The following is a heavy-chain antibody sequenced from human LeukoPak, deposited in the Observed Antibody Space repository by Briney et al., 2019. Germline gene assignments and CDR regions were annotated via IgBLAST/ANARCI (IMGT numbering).Heavy chain of an antibody. J-gene: IGHJ4*02. Sequence: PGGSLRLSCAASGFTFKYYWMAWVRQAPGKGLEWVAHMEEDGTEEYYVDSVKGRFTIFRDDAKSSLFLQMNSLTAEDAALYYCVRGGWELDYWGQGTLVTVSS. D-gene: IGHD1-26*01. CDR1: GFTFKYYW. V-gene: IGHV3-7*01. CDR2: MEEDGTEE. CDR3: VRGGWELDY.